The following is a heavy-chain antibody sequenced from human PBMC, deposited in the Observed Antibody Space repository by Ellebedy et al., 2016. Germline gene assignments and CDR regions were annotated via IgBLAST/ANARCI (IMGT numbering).Heavy chain of an antibody. CDR1: GFTFNIYA. Sequence: GGSLRLXXAASGFTFNIYAMSRVRQDPGRGLEWVSAISGNGGSTYYADSVKGRFTISRDNSKNTLHLQMNSLRVEDTAIYYCAKVTTHHSPGNDAFDVWGQGTTVIVSS. CDR3: AKVTTHHSPGNDAFDV. CDR2: ISGNGGST. D-gene: IGHD1-14*01. V-gene: IGHV3-23*01. J-gene: IGHJ3*01.